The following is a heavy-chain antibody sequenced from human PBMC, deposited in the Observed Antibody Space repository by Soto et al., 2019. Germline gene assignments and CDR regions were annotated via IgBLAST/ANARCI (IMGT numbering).Heavy chain of an antibody. CDR3: ARSVFP. CDR1: GGSITSGGYY. V-gene: IGHV4-31*03. CDR2: IYYSGFT. Sequence: QVQLQESGPGLVKPSQTLSLTCTVSGGSITSGGYYWSWIRQHPGKGLEWIGYIYYSGFTYYNPSPXSXLTLSVDTSKNQFSLKLSSVTAADTAVYYCARSVFPWGQGTLVTVSS. J-gene: IGHJ5*02.